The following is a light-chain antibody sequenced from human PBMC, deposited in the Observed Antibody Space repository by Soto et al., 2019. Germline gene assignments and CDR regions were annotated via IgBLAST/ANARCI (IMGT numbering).Light chain of an antibody. Sequence: SYELTQPPSVSVAPGKTARITCGGNNIGSKSVHWDQQKPGQAPVLVIYYDSDRPSGIHERFSGSNSGNTATLTISRVEAGDEADYYCQVWDSSSEHAVFGGGTQLTVL. CDR2: YDS. CDR3: QVWDSSSEHAV. J-gene: IGLJ7*01. CDR1: NIGSKS. V-gene: IGLV3-21*04.